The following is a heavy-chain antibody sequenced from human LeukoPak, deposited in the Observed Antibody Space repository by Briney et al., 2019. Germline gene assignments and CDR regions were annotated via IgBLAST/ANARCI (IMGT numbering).Heavy chain of an antibody. CDR3: ARGGGTGTADYYYYYYMDV. D-gene: IGHD1-1*01. CDR1: GGTFSSYA. J-gene: IGHJ6*03. V-gene: IGHV1-69*05. Sequence: SVKVSCKASGGTFSSYAISWVRQAPGQGLEWMGGIIPIFGTANYAQKFQGRVTITTDESTSTAYMELSSLRSEDTAVYYCARGGGTGTADYYYYYYMDVWGKGTTVTVSS. CDR2: IIPIFGTA.